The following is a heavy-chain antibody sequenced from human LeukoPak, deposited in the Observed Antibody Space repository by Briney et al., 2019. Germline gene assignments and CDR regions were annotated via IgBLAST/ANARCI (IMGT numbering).Heavy chain of an antibody. Sequence: GGSLRLSCAVSGFTFSSYEMNWVRQAPGKGLEWVSYISSGGTYIYYADSVKGRFTISRDNAKNSLYLQMNSLRAEDTGVYYCARGRGVVATTTQGDWGQGTLVTASS. CDR1: GFTFSSYE. D-gene: IGHD1-26*01. V-gene: IGHV3-48*03. CDR2: ISSGGTYI. CDR3: ARGRGVVATTTQGD. J-gene: IGHJ4*02.